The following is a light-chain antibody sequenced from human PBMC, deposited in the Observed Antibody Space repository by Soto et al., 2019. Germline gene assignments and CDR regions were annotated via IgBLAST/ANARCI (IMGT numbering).Light chain of an antibody. CDR3: QHYHGWVKA. V-gene: IGKV3-15*01. Sequence: EIVMRQSPATLSVSPGGTATLSCRASQGLGSRLAWYQQKPGQAPRLLIYDASTRATGVPDRFSGSESETEFTLTISSLQSEDFAVYYCQHYHGWVKAFGQGTKLEIK. J-gene: IGKJ2*01. CDR1: QGLGSR. CDR2: DAS.